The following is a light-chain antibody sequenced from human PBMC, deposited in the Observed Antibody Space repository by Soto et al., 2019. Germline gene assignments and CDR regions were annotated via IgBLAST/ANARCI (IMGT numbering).Light chain of an antibody. Sequence: EIVLTQSPATLSLSPGERATLSCRASQSVRSSLAWYQQKPGQAPRLLIYDVSSRATGIPARFSGSGSGTDFTLTIRSLEPEDFAVYYCQKRSNWPTWTFGQGTKVDIK. J-gene: IGKJ1*01. V-gene: IGKV3-11*01. CDR2: DVS. CDR3: QKRSNWPTWT. CDR1: QSVRSS.